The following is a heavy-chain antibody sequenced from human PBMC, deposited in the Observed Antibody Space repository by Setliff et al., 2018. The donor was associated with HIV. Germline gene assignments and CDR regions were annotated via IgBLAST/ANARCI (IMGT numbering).Heavy chain of an antibody. Sequence: GSLRLSCAASGFTFSTYAMSWVRQAPGKGLEWVSGISGGGYTTYYADSVKGRFTISRDNSKNTIYLQMNSLRAEDTAVYYCAKDRGEVPTAFFDYWGQGTQVTVSS. D-gene: IGHD2-2*01. CDR3: AKDRGEVPTAFFDY. V-gene: IGHV3-23*01. CDR2: ISGGGYTT. J-gene: IGHJ4*02. CDR1: GFTFSTYA.